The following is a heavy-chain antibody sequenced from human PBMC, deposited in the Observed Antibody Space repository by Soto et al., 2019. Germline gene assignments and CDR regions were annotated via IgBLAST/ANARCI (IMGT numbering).Heavy chain of an antibody. CDR2: IYYSGST. Sequence: PSENLSLTCSVSGGSISSYYWSWIRQPPGKGLEWIGYIYYSGSTNYNPSLKSRVTISVDTSKNQFSLKLSSVTAADTAVYYCARRYGGNFDYWGQGTLVTVSS. D-gene: IGHD3-16*01. J-gene: IGHJ4*02. CDR1: GGSISSYY. V-gene: IGHV4-59*01. CDR3: ARRYGGNFDY.